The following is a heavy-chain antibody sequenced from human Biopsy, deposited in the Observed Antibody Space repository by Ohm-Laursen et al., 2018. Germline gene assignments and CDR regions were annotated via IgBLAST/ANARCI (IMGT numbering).Heavy chain of an antibody. CDR3: GRVWLWRGYGMDV. V-gene: IGHV4-59*11. Sequence: GTLSLTCTVSGGSMSDHYWSWLRQTPGKGLEWLGYIYYTGKTTYNPSLESRITISVDTSKNKFSLQLDSMTAADTAVYYCGRVWLWRGYGMDVWGQGTTVTVS. D-gene: IGHD6-19*01. J-gene: IGHJ6*02. CDR1: GGSMSDHY. CDR2: IYYTGKT.